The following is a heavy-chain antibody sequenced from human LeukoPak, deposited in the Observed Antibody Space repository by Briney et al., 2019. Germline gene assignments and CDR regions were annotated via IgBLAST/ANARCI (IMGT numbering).Heavy chain of an antibody. Sequence: GGSLRLSCAASGFTFSNHGMHWVRQAPGKGLEWVAIIWYDGTNTYYADSVKGRFTISRDNSENTLYLQMNSLRAEDTAIYYCVRADSGTKGDFGDYWGRGTLVTVSS. CDR3: VRADSGTKGDFGDY. J-gene: IGHJ4*02. CDR1: GFTFSNHG. CDR2: IWYDGTNT. D-gene: IGHD1-26*01. V-gene: IGHV3-33*01.